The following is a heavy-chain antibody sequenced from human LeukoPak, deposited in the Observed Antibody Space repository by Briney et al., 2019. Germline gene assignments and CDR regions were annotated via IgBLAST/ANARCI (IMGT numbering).Heavy chain of an antibody. V-gene: IGHV3-23*01. J-gene: IGHJ6*02. CDR2: ISGSGGST. Sequence: GGSLRLSCAASGFTLSSYAMSWVRQAPGKGLEWVSAISGSGGSTYYADSVKGRFTISRDNSKDTLYLQMNSLRAEDTAVYYCAKGLYCSGGSCYPHYYYGMDVWGQGTTVTVSS. CDR1: GFTLSSYA. D-gene: IGHD2-15*01. CDR3: AKGLYCSGGSCYPHYYYGMDV.